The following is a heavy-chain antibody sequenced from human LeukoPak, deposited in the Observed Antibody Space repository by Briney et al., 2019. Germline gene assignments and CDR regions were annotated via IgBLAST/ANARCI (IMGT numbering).Heavy chain of an antibody. J-gene: IGHJ4*02. D-gene: IGHD6-19*01. CDR2: MNPGDADA. V-gene: IGHV5-51*01. Sequence: KVSCKASGYTFTSYGISWVRQMPGKGLEWMAIMNPGDADATYSPSFQGQVTVSVDKSVSTAYLQWSSLRAADTAIYYCARRPTSGQYYFDEWGQGTLVTVPS. CDR1: GYTFTSYG. CDR3: ARRPTSGQYYFDE.